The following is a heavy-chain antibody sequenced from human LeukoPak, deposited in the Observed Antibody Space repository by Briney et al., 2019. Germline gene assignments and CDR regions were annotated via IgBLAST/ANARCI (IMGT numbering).Heavy chain of an antibody. CDR1: GFTFSSYS. CDR2: FSSSSSTI. V-gene: IGHV3-48*01. J-gene: IGHJ4*02. Sequence: GGSLRLSCAASGFTFSSYSMNWVRQAPGKGLEWVSYFSSSSSTIYYADSVKGRFTISRDNAKNSLYLQMNSLRAEDTAVYYCARAGLYNWNYEGTAYFDYWGQGTLVTVSS. CDR3: ARAGLYNWNYEGTAYFDY. D-gene: IGHD1-7*01.